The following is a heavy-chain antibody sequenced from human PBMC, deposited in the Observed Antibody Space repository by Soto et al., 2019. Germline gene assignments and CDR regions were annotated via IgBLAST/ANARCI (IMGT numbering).Heavy chain of an antibody. Sequence: QVQLVQSGAEVKKPGSSVKVSCKASGGTFSNYTISWVRQAPGQGLEWMGRIIPILNIANYAQKFQGRVTITADKSTTTAYMELSSLRSEDTAVYYCARVSEMGTVTEGFYYYMDVWGNGTTVTVSS. J-gene: IGHJ6*03. CDR2: IIPILNIA. D-gene: IGHD4-17*01. CDR3: ARVSEMGTVTEGFYYYMDV. V-gene: IGHV1-69*02. CDR1: GGTFSNYT.